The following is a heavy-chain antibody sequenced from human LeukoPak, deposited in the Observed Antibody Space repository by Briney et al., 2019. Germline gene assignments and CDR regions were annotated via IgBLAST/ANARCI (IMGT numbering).Heavy chain of an antibody. V-gene: IGHV3-23*01. Sequence: GGSLRLSCAVSGITLSNYGMSWVRQAPGKGLEWVAGISGSGGSTNYADSVKGRFTISRDNPKNTLYLQMNSLRAEDTAIYYCARGSCTGAFCYLSERHWFDPWGQGTLVTVSS. CDR2: ISGSGGST. CDR1: GITLSNYG. J-gene: IGHJ5*02. D-gene: IGHD2-8*02. CDR3: ARGSCTGAFCYLSERHWFDP.